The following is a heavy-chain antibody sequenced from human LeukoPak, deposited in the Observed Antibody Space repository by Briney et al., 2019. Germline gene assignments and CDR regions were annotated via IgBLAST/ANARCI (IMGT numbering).Heavy chain of an antibody. J-gene: IGHJ4*02. CDR3: ARDHYYDSSGYDD. CDR1: GFTFSSYE. CDR2: ISSSGSTI. V-gene: IGHV3-48*03. Sequence: GGSLRLSCAASGFTFSSYEMNWVRQAPGKGLEWVSYISSSGSTIYYADSVKGRFTISRDNAKNSLYLQMNSLRAEDTAVYYCARDHYYDSSGYDDWGQGTLVTVSS. D-gene: IGHD3-22*01.